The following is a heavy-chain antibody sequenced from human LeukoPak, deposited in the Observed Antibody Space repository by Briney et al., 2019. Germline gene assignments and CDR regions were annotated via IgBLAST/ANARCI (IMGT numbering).Heavy chain of an antibody. Sequence: GVSLRLSCAASGFTFSSYSMNWVRQAPGKGLEWVSSISSSSSYIYYADSVKGRFTISRDNAKNSLYLQMNSLRAEDTAVYYCARDDQLLFDYWGQGTLVTVSS. D-gene: IGHD2-2*01. V-gene: IGHV3-21*01. J-gene: IGHJ4*02. CDR2: ISSSSSYI. CDR1: GFTFSSYS. CDR3: ARDDQLLFDY.